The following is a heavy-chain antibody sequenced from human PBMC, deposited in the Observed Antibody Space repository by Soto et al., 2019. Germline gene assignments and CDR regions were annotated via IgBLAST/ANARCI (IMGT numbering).Heavy chain of an antibody. CDR2: IRGGGGST. Sequence: EVQLVESGGNLVQPGGSLRLSCAASGFTFSSYAMSWVRQAPGKGLEWVSTIRGGGGSTYFADSVKGRFTISRDNSKNPLYLHMNSQRGEDTAVYYWAKLRFGRLLWLHFWGQGTLVTVSS. CDR3: AKLRFGRLLWLHF. D-gene: IGHD5-18*01. CDR1: GFTFSSYA. J-gene: IGHJ4*02. V-gene: IGHV3-23*04.